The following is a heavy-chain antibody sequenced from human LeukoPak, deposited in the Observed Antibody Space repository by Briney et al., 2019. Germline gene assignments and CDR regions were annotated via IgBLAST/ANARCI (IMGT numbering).Heavy chain of an antibody. Sequence: SQTLSLTCAISGDIVSSDSAAWNWIRQSPSRGLEWLARTYFRSKWYYDYALAVKGRITINPDTSKNQFSLQLNSVTPEDTAVYFCARDPVGGSTISDSWGQGTLVTVSS. CDR1: GDIVSSDSAA. J-gene: IGHJ4*02. CDR2: TYFRSKWYY. CDR3: ARDPVGGSTISDS. D-gene: IGHD1-26*01. V-gene: IGHV6-1*01.